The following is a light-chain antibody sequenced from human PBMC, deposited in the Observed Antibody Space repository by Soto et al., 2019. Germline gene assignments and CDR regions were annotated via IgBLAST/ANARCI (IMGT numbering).Light chain of an antibody. V-gene: IGLV2-14*03. CDR3: SSYTSISTYV. CDR2: DVS. J-gene: IGLJ1*01. Sequence: QSALTQPASVSGSPGQSITISCTGTSSDVGGYDFVSWYQHHPGKAPRLMIYDVSHRPSGVSDRFSASKSGNTASLTISGVLAEDEADYYCSSYTSISTYVFGTGTKLTVL. CDR1: SSDVGGYDF.